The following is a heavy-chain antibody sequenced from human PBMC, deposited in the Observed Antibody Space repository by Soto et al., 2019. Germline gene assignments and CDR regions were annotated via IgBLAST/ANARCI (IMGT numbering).Heavy chain of an antibody. CDR2: ISSSGSTM. V-gene: IGHV3-11*01. Sequence: GGSLRLSCAASGFTFSDYYMSWIRQAPGKGLEWVSYISSSGSTMYYAGSVKGRFTISRDNAKNSLYLQMNSLRAEDTAVYYCARDSTDAWTYFDYWGQGTLVTVSS. J-gene: IGHJ4*02. CDR1: GFTFSDYY. CDR3: ARDSTDAWTYFDY. D-gene: IGHD3-16*01.